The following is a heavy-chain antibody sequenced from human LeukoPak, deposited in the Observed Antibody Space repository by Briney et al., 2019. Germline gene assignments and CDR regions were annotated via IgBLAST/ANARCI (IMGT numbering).Heavy chain of an antibody. CDR3: ARPGYCSGGSCYSYYYYYGMDV. V-gene: IGHV1-8*02. CDR1: GYTFTSYD. Sequence: GASVKVSCKASGYTFTSYDINWVRQATGQGLEWMGWMNPNSGNTGYAQKFQGRVTMTRNTSISTAYMELSSLRSEDTAVYYCARPGYCSGGSCYSYYYYYGMDVWGQGTTVTVSS. J-gene: IGHJ6*02. CDR2: MNPNSGNT. D-gene: IGHD2-15*01.